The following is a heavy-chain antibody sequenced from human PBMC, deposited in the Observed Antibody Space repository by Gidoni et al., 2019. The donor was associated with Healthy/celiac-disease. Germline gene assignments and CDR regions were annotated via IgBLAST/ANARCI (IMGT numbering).Heavy chain of an antibody. CDR1: GFTLGDYA. Sequence: EVQLVESGGGLVKQGRSLRLSGTAPGFTLGDYAMSWSRQSPGKGLELVGFIRSKAYGGTTESAASVKGRFTISRDDSKSIAYLQMNSLKTEDTAVYYCTREAVYVLRFLEWLLPSFDYWGQGTLVTVSS. CDR2: IRSKAYGGTT. V-gene: IGHV3-49*05. D-gene: IGHD3-3*01. CDR3: TREAVYVLRFLEWLLPSFDY. J-gene: IGHJ4*02.